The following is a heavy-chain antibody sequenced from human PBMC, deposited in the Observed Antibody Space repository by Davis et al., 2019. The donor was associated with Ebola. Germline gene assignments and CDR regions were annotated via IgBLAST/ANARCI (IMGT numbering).Heavy chain of an antibody. CDR3: ARQTYYYDSSGYYRDPYYFDY. CDR2: IYYSGST. J-gene: IGHJ4*02. Sequence: SETLSLTCTVSGGSISSSSYYWDWIRQHPGKGLEWIGHIYYSGSTYYNPSLKSRLTVSLDTSKNQFSLKLSSVTAADTAVYYCARQTYYYDSSGYYRDPYYFDYWGQGTLVTVSS. CDR1: GGSISSSSYY. D-gene: IGHD3-22*01. V-gene: IGHV4-31*03.